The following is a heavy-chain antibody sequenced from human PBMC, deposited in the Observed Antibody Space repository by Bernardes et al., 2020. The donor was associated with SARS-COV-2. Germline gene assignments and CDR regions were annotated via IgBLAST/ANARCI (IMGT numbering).Heavy chain of an antibody. D-gene: IGHD2-2*01. Sequence: SVKVSCKASGFTFTSSAVQWVRQARGQRLEWIGWIVVGSGNTNYAQKFQERVTITRDMSTSTAYMELSSLRSEDTAVYYCAAFVVVPAATHWYFDLWGRGTLVTVSS. CDR1: GFTFTSSA. CDR2: IVVGSGNT. CDR3: AAFVVVPAATHWYFDL. V-gene: IGHV1-58*01. J-gene: IGHJ2*01.